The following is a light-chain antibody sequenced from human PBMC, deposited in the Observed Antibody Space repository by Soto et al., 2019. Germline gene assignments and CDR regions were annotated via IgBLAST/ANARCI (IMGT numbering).Light chain of an antibody. J-gene: IGLJ3*02. CDR3: AVWDDSLSGVV. CDR2: GNN. V-gene: IGLV1-47*01. CDR1: SSNIGTNY. Sequence: QSVLTQPPSASGTPGQTVTISSSGSSSNIGTNYVFWYQQLPGTAPKLLIYGNNQRPSGVPDRFSGPRSGTSASLAISGLRPEDGADYYCAVWDDSLSGVVFGGGIKVTVL.